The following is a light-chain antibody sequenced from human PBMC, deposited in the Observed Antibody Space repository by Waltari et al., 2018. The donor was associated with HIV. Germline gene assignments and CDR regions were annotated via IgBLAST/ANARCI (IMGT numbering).Light chain of an antibody. J-gene: IGLJ3*02. V-gene: IGLV2-14*01. CDR2: GVS. CDR1: HRAIGGFDF. Sequence: HSALTQPASVSGSPGQSLTISCTGPHRAIGGFDFVSWYQQHPGRAPKLMIYGVSDRPSGVSNRFSGSKSGNRASLTISGVQAEDEADYYCSSYAYNSVLVFGGGTKLTVL. CDR3: SSYAYNSVLV.